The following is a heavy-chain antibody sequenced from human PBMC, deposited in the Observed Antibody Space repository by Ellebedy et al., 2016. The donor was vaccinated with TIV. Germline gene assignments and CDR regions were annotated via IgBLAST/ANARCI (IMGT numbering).Heavy chain of an antibody. CDR2: ISYDGSNK. CDR3: ARVRYYDSSGYYYGYFDY. CDR1: GFTFSSYA. Sequence: GGSLRLSXAASGFTFSSYAMHWVRQAPGKGLEWVAVISYDGSNKYYADSVKGRFTISRDNSKNTLYLQMNSLRAEDTAVYYCARVRYYDSSGYYYGYFDYWGQGTLVTVSS. V-gene: IGHV3-30-3*01. J-gene: IGHJ4*02. D-gene: IGHD3-22*01.